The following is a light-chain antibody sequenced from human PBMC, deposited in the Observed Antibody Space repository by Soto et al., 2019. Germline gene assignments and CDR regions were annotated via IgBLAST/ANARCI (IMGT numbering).Light chain of an antibody. J-gene: IGLJ1*01. CDR3: CSFARSTTFYV. CDR1: SSDVGSSNL. V-gene: IGLV2-23*01. CDR2: EGD. Sequence: QSVLTQPASVSGSPGQSSTISCSRTSSDVGSSNLVSWYQQHPGKAPKLIIFEGDRRPSGVSGRFSGSKSGNTASLTISGLQAEDEADYYCCSFARSTTFYVFGTGTKVTVL.